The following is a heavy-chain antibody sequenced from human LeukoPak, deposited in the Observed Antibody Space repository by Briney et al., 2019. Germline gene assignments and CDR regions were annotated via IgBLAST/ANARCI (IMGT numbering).Heavy chain of an antibody. Sequence: SETLSLTCSVSGGSVSSGRYYWTWIRQPPGKGLECIGYIYYSGSTNYNPSLKSRVTISVDTSRNQFSLKLTSVTAADTAVYYCAKVSDRDSSGYYWGFEYWGQGTLVTVSS. CDR2: IYYSGST. D-gene: IGHD3-22*01. V-gene: IGHV4-61*01. CDR1: GGSVSSGRYY. J-gene: IGHJ4*02. CDR3: AKVSDRDSSGYYWGFEY.